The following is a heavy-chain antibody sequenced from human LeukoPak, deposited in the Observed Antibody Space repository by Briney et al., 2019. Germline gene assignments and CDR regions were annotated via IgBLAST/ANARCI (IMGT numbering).Heavy chain of an antibody. D-gene: IGHD2-15*01. CDR1: GYTFTSYG. V-gene: IGHV1-18*01. CDR3: ARDCSGGSCYSGDAFDI. CDR2: ISAYNGNT. J-gene: IGHJ3*02. Sequence: ASVKVSCKVSGYTFTSYGISWVRQAPGQGLEWMGWISAYNGNTNYAQKLQGRVTMTTDTSTSTAYMELRSLRSDDTAVYYCARDCSGGSCYSGDAFDIWGQGTMVTVSS.